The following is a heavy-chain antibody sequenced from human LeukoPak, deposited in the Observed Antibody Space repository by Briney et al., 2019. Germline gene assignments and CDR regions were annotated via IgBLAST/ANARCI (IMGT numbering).Heavy chain of an antibody. J-gene: IGHJ5*02. V-gene: IGHV4-59*01. CDR3: ARDYRYYDFWNGYYTGRGWFDP. Sequence: SETLSLTCTVSGGSISSYYWSWIRQPPGKGLEWIGYIYYSGSTSYNPSLKSRVTISVDTSKNQFSLKLSSVTAADTAVYYCARDYRYYDFWNGYYTGRGWFDPWGQGTLVTVSS. CDR2: IYYSGST. D-gene: IGHD3-3*01. CDR1: GGSISSYY.